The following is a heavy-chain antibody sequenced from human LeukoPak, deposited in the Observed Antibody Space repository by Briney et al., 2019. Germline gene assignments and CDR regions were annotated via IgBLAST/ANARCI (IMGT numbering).Heavy chain of an antibody. CDR1: GYTFTGYY. CDR2: INPNSGGT. J-gene: IGHJ4*02. D-gene: IGHD3-22*01. CDR3: ARGGVGIYYDSSGFESFDY. Sequence: ASVKVSCKASGYTFTGYYMHWVRQAPGQGLEWMGWINPNSGGTNYAQKFQGRVTMTRDTSTDTAYMELSSLRSEDTAVYYCARGGVGIYYDSSGFESFDYWGQGTLVTVSS. V-gene: IGHV1-2*02.